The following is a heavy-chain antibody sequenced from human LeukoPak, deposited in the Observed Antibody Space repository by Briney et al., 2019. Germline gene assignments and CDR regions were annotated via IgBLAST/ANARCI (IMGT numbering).Heavy chain of an antibody. D-gene: IGHD3-22*01. V-gene: IGHV4-38-2*02. CDR2: INHRGYS. J-gene: IGHJ4*02. Sequence: SETLSLTCTVSGSSISSGYYWGWIRQPPGKGLEWIGSINHRGYSYCIPSLKSRVTISVDTAENQFSLKLTSVTAADTAIYYCARDVGYDSDGIDRDYWGQGTLVSVSS. CDR3: ARDVGYDSDGIDRDY. CDR1: GSSISSGYY.